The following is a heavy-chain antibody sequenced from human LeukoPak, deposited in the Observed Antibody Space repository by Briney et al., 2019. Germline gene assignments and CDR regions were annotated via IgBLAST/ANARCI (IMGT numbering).Heavy chain of an antibody. Sequence: GGSLRLSCAASGFTDSSNYMSWVRQAPGKGLEWVSVIYSGGSTYYADSVKGRFTISRDNSKNTLYLQMNSLRAEDTAVYYCARYRYGSGSTLGYWGQGTLVTVSS. V-gene: IGHV3-53*01. CDR2: IYSGGST. J-gene: IGHJ4*02. CDR3: ARYRYGSGSTLGY. CDR1: GFTDSSNY. D-gene: IGHD3-10*01.